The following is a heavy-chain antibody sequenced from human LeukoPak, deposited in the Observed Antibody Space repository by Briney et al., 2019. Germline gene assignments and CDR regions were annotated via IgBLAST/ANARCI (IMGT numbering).Heavy chain of an antibody. J-gene: IGHJ6*02. CDR2: IYYSGNT. CDR1: GGSISSYY. D-gene: IGHD5-18*01. Sequence: SETLSLTCTVSGGSISSYYWSWIRQPPGKGLELIGYIYYSGNTNYNPSLKSRVTISIDTSKKQFSLKLSSVTAADTAVYYCVRDQELVRGYSYGANNYYYYGMDVWGQGTTVTVSS. CDR3: VRDQELVRGYSYGANNYYYYGMDV. V-gene: IGHV4-59*01.